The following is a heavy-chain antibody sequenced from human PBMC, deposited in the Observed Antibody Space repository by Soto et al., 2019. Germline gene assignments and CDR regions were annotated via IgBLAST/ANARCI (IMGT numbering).Heavy chain of an antibody. V-gene: IGHV4-4*07. CDR2: ISATGTT. D-gene: IGHD7-27*01. CDR1: GDSMSRYY. J-gene: IGHJ3*01. CDR3: AIDQSGAADF. Sequence: QVQLQESGPGLVEPSETLSLTCTVSGDSMSRYYWSWIRQSAEKGLEWIGRISATGTTSHIPSLKSRITLAADTSKHQFSLNLKFVTAADTAVYFCAIDQSGAADFWGQGTVVTVS.